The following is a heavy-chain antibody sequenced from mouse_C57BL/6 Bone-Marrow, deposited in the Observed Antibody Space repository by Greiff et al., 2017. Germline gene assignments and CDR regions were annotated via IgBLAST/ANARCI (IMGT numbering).Heavy chain of an antibody. Sequence: QVQLQQSGAELMKPGASVKLSCKATGYTFTGYWIEWVKQRPGHGLEWIGEILPGSGSTNYNEKFKGKATFTADTSSNTAYMPLSSLTTEDSAIYYCAYITTVVPYWYFDVWGTGTTVTVSS. D-gene: IGHD1-1*01. CDR1: GYTFTGYW. CDR2: ILPGSGST. V-gene: IGHV1-9*01. J-gene: IGHJ1*03. CDR3: AYITTVVPYWYFDV.